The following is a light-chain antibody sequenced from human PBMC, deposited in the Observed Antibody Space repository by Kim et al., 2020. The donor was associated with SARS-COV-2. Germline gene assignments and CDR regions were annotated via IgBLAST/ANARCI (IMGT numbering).Light chain of an antibody. CDR1: SSNIGVNS. Sequence: QRVTISCLGSSSNIGVNSVSWYQHIPGTAPKLVIYDNDKRPSGVPDRFSGSKSGTSATLGITGLQPGDEADYFCGTWDASLTAGEVFGGGTQLTVL. J-gene: IGLJ2*01. V-gene: IGLV1-51*01. CDR3: GTWDASLTAGEV. CDR2: DND.